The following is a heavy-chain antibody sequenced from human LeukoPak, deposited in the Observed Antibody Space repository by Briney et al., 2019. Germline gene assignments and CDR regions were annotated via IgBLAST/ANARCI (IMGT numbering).Heavy chain of an antibody. CDR2: IYYSGNT. CDR3: ARHRSGAYSYGVLDY. V-gene: IGHV4-39*01. Sequence: GSLRLSCAASGFTFSSYAMSWVRQPPGKGLEWIGSIYYSGNTYYNPSLKSRVTISVDTSKNQFSLKLSSVTAADTAVYYCARHRSGAYSYGVLDYWGQGTLVTVSS. J-gene: IGHJ4*02. CDR1: GFTFSSYA. D-gene: IGHD5-18*01.